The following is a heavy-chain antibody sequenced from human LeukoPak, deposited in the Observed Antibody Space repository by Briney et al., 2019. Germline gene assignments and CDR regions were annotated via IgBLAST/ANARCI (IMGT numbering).Heavy chain of an antibody. CDR1: GFTFSSNW. CDR3: ARGPNSNWSGLDF. J-gene: IGHJ4*02. Sequence: GGSLRLSCAASGFTFSSNWIHWARQLPGKGLVWVSRISPTGSTTSYADSVKGRFTVSRDNAKNTLYLQVNNLRAEDTAVYYCARGPNSNWSGLDFWGQGTLLTVSS. D-gene: IGHD6-6*01. CDR2: ISPTGSTT. V-gene: IGHV3-74*01.